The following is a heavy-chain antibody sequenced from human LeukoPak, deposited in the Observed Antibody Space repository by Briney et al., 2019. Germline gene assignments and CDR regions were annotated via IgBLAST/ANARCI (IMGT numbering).Heavy chain of an antibody. CDR2: IYNSGSI. D-gene: IGHD6-19*01. J-gene: IGHJ6*02. CDR3: ARDHPIAVASGYYYYYGMDV. V-gene: IGHV4-61*01. CDR1: GGSVSSDSYY. Sequence: PSETLSLTCTVSGGSVSSDSYYWSWIRQPPGKGLEWIGYIYNSGSINCNPSLKSRVTISVDTSKNQFSLKLSSVTAADTAVYYCARDHPIAVASGYYYYYGMDVWGQGTTVTVSS.